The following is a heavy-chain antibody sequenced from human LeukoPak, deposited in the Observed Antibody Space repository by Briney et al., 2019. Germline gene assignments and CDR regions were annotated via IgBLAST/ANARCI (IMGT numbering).Heavy chain of an antibody. CDR1: GFTFSSYG. CDR2: ISAYNGNT. D-gene: IGHD6-19*01. V-gene: IGHV1-18*01. CDR3: AREESEPSGYSSGWYFRRTYDAFDI. J-gene: IGHJ3*02. Sequence: PGGSLRLSCAASGFTFSSYGMSWVRQAPGQGLEWMGWISAYNGNTNYAQKLQGRVTMTTDTSTSTAYMELRSLRSDDTAVYYCAREESEPSGYSSGWYFRRTYDAFDIWGQGTMVTVSS.